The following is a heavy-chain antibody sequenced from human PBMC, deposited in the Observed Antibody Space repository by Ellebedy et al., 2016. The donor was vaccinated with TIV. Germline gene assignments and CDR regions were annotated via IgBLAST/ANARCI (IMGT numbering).Heavy chain of an antibody. Sequence: MPSETLSLTCTVSGGSTSTYYWTWIRQPPGKGLEWIGNVYYSGSPNYNPSPKSRVTISLDTSKKQFSLKLDSVTAADTAVYYCARGFLSKWLDPWGRGILVTVAS. CDR2: VYYSGSP. V-gene: IGHV4-59*01. CDR1: GGSTSTYY. CDR3: ARGFLSKWLDP. J-gene: IGHJ5*02.